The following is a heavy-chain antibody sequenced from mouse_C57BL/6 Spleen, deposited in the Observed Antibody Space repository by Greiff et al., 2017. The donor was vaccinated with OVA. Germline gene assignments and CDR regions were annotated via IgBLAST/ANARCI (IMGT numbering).Heavy chain of an antibody. D-gene: IGHD2-5*01. V-gene: IGHV1-61*01. J-gene: IGHJ4*01. CDR3: ARRYSKAMDY. CDR1: GYTFTSYW. Sequence: QVQLQQPGAELVRPGSSVKLSCKASGYTFTSYWMDWVKQRPGQGLEWIGNIYPSDSETHYNQKFKDKATLTVDKSSSTAYMQLSSLTSEDSAVYYCARRYSKAMDYWGQGTSVTVSS. CDR2: IYPSDSET.